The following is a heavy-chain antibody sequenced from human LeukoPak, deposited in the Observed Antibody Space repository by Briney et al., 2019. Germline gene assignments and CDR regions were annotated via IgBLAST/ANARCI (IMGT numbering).Heavy chain of an antibody. CDR3: AKDLDSSSDYYYYYYGMDV. Sequence: GGSLRLSCAASGFTFSSYAMSWVRQAPGKGLEWVSAISGSGGSTYYADSVEGRFTISRDNSKNTLYLQMNSLRAEDTAVYYCAKDLDSSSDYYYYYYGMDVWGQGTTVTVSS. CDR1: GFTFSSYA. V-gene: IGHV3-23*01. J-gene: IGHJ6*02. D-gene: IGHD6-6*01. CDR2: ISGSGGST.